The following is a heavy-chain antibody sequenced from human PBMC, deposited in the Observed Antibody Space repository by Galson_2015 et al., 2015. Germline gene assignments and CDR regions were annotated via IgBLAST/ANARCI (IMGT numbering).Heavy chain of an antibody. V-gene: IGHV3-7*05. D-gene: IGHD2-8*02. J-gene: IGHJ4*02. Sequence: SLRLSCAASGFTFSTYWMGWVRLAPGKGLEWVANINQDGSEKYYVDSVKGRFTVSRDNGKNSVYLQMNSLSAEDTAVYYCARDCTAGACLAPAYWGQGTLVTVSS. CDR3: ARDCTAGACLAPAY. CDR1: GFTFSTYW. CDR2: INQDGSEK.